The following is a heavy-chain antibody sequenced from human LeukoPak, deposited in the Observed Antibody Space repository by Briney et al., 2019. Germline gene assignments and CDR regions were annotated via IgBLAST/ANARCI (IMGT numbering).Heavy chain of an antibody. V-gene: IGHV1-69*04. CDR2: IIPILGIA. J-gene: IGHJ4*02. CDR1: GGTFSSYA. Sequence: ASVKVSCKASGGTFSSYAISWVRQSPGQGLEWMGTIIPILGIANYAQKFQSRVTITADKSTSTAYMELSSLRSEDTAVYYCARDSPGYGGYPYWGQGTLVTVSS. CDR3: ARDSPGYGGYPY. D-gene: IGHD5-12*01.